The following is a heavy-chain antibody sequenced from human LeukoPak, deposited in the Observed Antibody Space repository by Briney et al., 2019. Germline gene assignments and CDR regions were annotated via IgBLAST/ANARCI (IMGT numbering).Heavy chain of an antibody. V-gene: IGHV3-30*02. J-gene: IGHJ4*02. CDR2: IRNDGSND. CDR3: AKDPSSSWYSFFDY. CDR1: GFTFSDFG. Sequence: GGSLRLSCAASGFTFSDFGMHWVRQAPGKGLEWVAFIRNDGSNDYYTGSVKGRFTISRDNSKNTLYLQMNSLRAEDTAVYYCAKDPSSSWYSFFDYWGQGTLVTVSS. D-gene: IGHD6-13*01.